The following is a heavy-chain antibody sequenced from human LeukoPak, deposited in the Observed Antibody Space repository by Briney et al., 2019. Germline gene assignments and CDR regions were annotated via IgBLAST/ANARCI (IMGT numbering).Heavy chain of an antibody. CDR2: INSDGSST. CDR3: ARDRYYTFDY. D-gene: IGHD3-22*01. CDR1: GFTFSSYW. J-gene: IGHJ4*02. V-gene: IGHV3-74*01. Sequence: PGGSLRLSCAASGFTFSSYWMHWVRQVPGKGLVWVSHINSDGSSTTYADSVKGRFAISRDNAKNTLYLRMNSLRAEDTAVYYCARDRYYTFDYWGQGSLVTVSS.